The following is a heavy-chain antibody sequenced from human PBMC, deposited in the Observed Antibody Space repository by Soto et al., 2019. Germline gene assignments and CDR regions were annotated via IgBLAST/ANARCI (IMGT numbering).Heavy chain of an antibody. V-gene: IGHV3-30-3*01. CDR1: GFTFSSYT. D-gene: IGHD3-22*01. Sequence: GGSLRLSCAASGFTFSSYTMHWVRQTPGRGLEWVADISYDGGDKYYADSVKGRFTISRDNSKNTLYLQMNSLRAEDKSVYYCARKYSWAVVPQGNWGQEILFTVSS. CDR2: ISYDGGDK. J-gene: IGHJ4*02. CDR3: ARKYSWAVVPQGN.